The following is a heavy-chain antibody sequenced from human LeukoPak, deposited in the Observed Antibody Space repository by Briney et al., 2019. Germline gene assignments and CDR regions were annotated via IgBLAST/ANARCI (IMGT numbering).Heavy chain of an antibody. D-gene: IGHD4/OR15-4a*01. J-gene: IGHJ4*02. CDR2: ISGDGDSP. Sequence: GGSLRLSCSASGFTFNNYALTWVRQTPGKGLECVSAISGDGDSPYYADSVRGRFTISRDNSKNTLYLQMNSLRVEDTAVYFCARDPGAFPYFFDSWGQGTLVTVSS. V-gene: IGHV3-23*01. CDR3: ARDPGAFPYFFDS. CDR1: GFTFNNYA.